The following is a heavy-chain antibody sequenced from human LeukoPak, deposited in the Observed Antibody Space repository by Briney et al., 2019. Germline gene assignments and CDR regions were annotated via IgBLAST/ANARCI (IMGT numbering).Heavy chain of an antibody. CDR3: ASSSGWYSRTVWFDP. Sequence: SETLSLTCTVSGGSISSYYWSWIRQPPGKGLEWIGYIYYSGSTNYNPSLKSRVTISVDTSKNQFSLKLSSVTAADTAVYYCASSSGWYSRTVWFDPWGQGTLVTVSS. CDR1: GGSISSYY. V-gene: IGHV4-59*01. CDR2: IYYSGST. J-gene: IGHJ5*02. D-gene: IGHD6-19*01.